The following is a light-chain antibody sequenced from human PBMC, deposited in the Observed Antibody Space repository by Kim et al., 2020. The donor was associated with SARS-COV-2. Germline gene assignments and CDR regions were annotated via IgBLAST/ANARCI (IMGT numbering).Light chain of an antibody. CDR1: SLRNYY. CDR2: GKT. Sequence: LGQTVRITCQGDSLRNYYASWYQQKPGQAPVLVIYGKTNRPSGIPDRFSGFSSGNTASLTITGAQAEDEADYYCNSRDSSGNHHVIFGGGTQLTVL. V-gene: IGLV3-19*01. CDR3: NSRDSSGNHHVI. J-gene: IGLJ2*01.